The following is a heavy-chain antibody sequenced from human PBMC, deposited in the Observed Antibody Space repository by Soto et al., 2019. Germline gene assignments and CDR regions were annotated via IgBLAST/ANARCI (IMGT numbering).Heavy chain of an antibody. CDR2: IYYSGST. CDR3: ARRVPISIGGWYEAPVDY. D-gene: IGHD6-19*01. CDR1: GGSISSSSYY. V-gene: IGHV4-39*01. J-gene: IGHJ4*02. Sequence: SETLSLTCTVSGGSISSSSYYWGWIRQPPGKGLEWIGSIYYSGSTYYNPSLKSRVTISVDTSKNQFSLKLSSVTAADTAVYYCARRVPISIGGWYEAPVDYWGQGTLVTVSS.